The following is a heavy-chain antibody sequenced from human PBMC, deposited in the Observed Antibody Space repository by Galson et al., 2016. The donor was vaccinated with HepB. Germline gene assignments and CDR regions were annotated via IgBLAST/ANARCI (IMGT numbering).Heavy chain of an antibody. CDR3: AKDGGEQVVRGERLRKGYYYYDMDV. CDR2: MSSNGSSM. J-gene: IGHJ6*02. CDR1: GFTVSSYG. Sequence: SLRLSCAASGFTVSSYGMNWVRQAPGKGLEWVSSMSSNGSSMYYADSVQGRFTISRDIAQNSLYLQMNSLREEDTAVYYCAKDGGEQVVRGERLRKGYYYYDMDVWGQGTLVTVSS. V-gene: IGHV3-48*02. D-gene: IGHD1/OR15-1a*01.